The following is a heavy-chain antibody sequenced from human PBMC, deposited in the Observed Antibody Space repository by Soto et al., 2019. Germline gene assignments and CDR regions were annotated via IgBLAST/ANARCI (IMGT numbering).Heavy chain of an antibody. CDR2: IYYSGST. J-gene: IGHJ6*02. V-gene: IGHV4-39*01. D-gene: IGHD6-13*01. CDR1: GGSISSSSYY. CDR3: ARHLRNSYSSSWTAPWDYYYYYGMDV. Sequence: QLQLQESGPGLVKPSETLSLTCTVSGGSISSSSYYWGWIRQPPGKGLEWIGSIYYSGSTYYNPSLKSRVTISVDTSKNQFSLKLSSVTDADTAVYYCARHLRNSYSSSWTAPWDYYYYYGMDVWGQGTTVTVSS.